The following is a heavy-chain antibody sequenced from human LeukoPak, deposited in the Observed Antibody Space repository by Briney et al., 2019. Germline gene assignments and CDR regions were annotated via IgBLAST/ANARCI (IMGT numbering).Heavy chain of an antibody. CDR3: ARQDSKVGAYTGPYYLDY. Sequence: SETLSLTCTVSGGSTSGYYWNWIRQPAGKGLEWIGRIYSSGTTDDNPSLKSRVTMSVDTSQNVVSLRMTSVTAADTAMYYCARQDSKVGAYTGPYYLDYWGLGTLVTVSS. CDR1: GGSTSGYY. CDR2: IYSSGTT. V-gene: IGHV4-4*07. J-gene: IGHJ4*02. D-gene: IGHD1-26*01.